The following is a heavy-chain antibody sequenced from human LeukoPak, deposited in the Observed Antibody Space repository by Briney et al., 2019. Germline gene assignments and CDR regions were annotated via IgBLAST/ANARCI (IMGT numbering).Heavy chain of an antibody. CDR2: VTSDGSDT. CDR1: GIGFYNYW. V-gene: IGHV3-74*01. D-gene: IGHD2-8*02. Sequence: GGSLRLSCAASGIGFYNYWMHWVRQAPGKGLEWLSRVTSDGSDTVYADSVKGRFTISRDNARTTVDLQMSSLRLDDTATYYCATGLGHYYDYWGQGSLVTVSS. J-gene: IGHJ4*02. CDR3: ATGLGHYYDY.